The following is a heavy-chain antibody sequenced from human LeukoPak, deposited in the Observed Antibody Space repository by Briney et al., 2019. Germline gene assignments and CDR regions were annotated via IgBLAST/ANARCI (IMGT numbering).Heavy chain of an antibody. D-gene: IGHD1-7*01. Sequence: SETLSLTCTVSGGSTITNTFYWVWIRQPPGKGLEWIANMYYNGGGTQYNRSLANRVTISVDTSKNQFFLNLSSVTAADTAVYYCTRRTYSAYMDVWGQGTTVTVSS. CDR3: TRRTYSAYMDV. CDR1: GGSTITNTFY. V-gene: IGHV4-39*01. J-gene: IGHJ6*03. CDR2: MYYNGGGT.